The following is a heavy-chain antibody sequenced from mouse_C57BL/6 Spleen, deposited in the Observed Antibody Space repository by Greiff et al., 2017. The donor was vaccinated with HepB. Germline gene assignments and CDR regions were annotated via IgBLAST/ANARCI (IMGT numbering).Heavy chain of an antibody. Sequence: VQLQQSGPELVKPGASVKISCKASGYAFSSSWMNWVKQRPGKGLEWIGRIYPGDGDTNYNGKFKGKATLTADKSSSTAYMQLSSLTSEDSAVYFCARWDYGYGYWGQGTTLTVSS. CDR3: ARWDYGYGY. V-gene: IGHV1-82*01. CDR1: GYAFSSSW. CDR2: IYPGDGDT. D-gene: IGHD2-2*01. J-gene: IGHJ2*01.